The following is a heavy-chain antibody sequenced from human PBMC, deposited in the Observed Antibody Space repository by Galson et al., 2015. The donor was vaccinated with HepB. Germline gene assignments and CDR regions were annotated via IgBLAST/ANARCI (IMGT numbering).Heavy chain of an antibody. CDR2: IIPILGIA. Sequence: SVKVSCKASGGTFSSYTISWVRQAPGQGLEWMGRIIPILGIANYAQKFQGRVTITADKSTSTAYMELSSLRSEDTAVYYCASVVSSGWTPNDYWGQGTLVTVSS. D-gene: IGHD6-19*01. CDR3: ASVVSSGWTPNDY. CDR1: GGTFSSYT. J-gene: IGHJ4*02. V-gene: IGHV1-69*02.